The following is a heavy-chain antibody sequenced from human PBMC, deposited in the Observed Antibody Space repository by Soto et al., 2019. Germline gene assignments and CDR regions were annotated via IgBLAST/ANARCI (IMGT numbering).Heavy chain of an antibody. CDR1: GFTLSSYW. CDR2: IKEDGTEK. J-gene: IGHJ4*02. Sequence: GGSLRLSCAAPGFTLSSYWMSWVRQAPGKGLEWVANIKEDGTEKNYGDSVKGRFTISRDNAKNALYLQMNSLRAEDTAVYYCAREGSSLIVDWGQGTLVTVSS. V-gene: IGHV3-7*01. D-gene: IGHD6-13*01. CDR3: AREGSSLIVD.